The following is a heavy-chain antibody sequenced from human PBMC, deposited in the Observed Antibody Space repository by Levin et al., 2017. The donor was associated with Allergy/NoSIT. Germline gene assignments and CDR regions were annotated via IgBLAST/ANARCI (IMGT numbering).Heavy chain of an antibody. CDR3: AKTATAGLRYYYGLDV. V-gene: IGHV3-30*18. CDR1: GFTVSRFA. CDR2: ISYDGSNK. D-gene: IGHD2-21*02. J-gene: IGHJ6*02. Sequence: GGSLRLSCAASGFTVSRFAMHWVRQAPGKGLESVSVISYDGSNKYYEDAVKGRFSISRDNSKNTLYMEMDILRVEDTAIYYCAKTATAGLRYYYGLDVWGQGTTVTVSS.